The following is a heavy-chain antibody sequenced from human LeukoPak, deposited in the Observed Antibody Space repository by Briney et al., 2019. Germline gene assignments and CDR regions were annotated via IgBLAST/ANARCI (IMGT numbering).Heavy chain of an antibody. J-gene: IGHJ6*03. CDR3: ASTLHYYYYYMDV. CDR1: GYTFTSYY. CDR2: INPSGGST. D-gene: IGHD1-26*01. Sequence: GASVKVSCKASGYTFTSYYMHWVRQAPGQGLEYMGIINPSGGSTTYAQKFQGRVTMTRDTSISTAYMELSRLRSDDTAVYYCASTLHYYYYYMDVWGKGTTVTVSS. V-gene: IGHV1-46*01.